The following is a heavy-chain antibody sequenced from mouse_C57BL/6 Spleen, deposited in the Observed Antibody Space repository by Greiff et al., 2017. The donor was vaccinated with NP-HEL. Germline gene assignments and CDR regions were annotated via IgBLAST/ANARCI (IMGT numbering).Heavy chain of an antibody. CDR3: ARSYDGYSFAY. Sequence: QVQLKESGPGILQSSQTLSLTCSFSGFSLSTSGMGVSWIRQPSGKGLEWLAHIYWDDDKRYNPSLKSRLTISKDTSRNQVFLKITSVDTADTATYYCARSYDGYSFAYWGQGTLVTVSA. CDR1: GFSLSTSGMG. CDR2: IYWDDDK. J-gene: IGHJ3*01. V-gene: IGHV8-12*01. D-gene: IGHD2-3*01.